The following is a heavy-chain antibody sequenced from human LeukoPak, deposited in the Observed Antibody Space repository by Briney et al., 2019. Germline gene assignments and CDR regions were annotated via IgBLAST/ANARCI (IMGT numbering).Heavy chain of an antibody. CDR2: ISFDGNNK. Sequence: GGSLRLSCAASGFTLSTYGMHWVRQAPGKGLEWVALISFDGNNKYYADSVKGRFTISRDNSKNTLYLQMNSLRPEDTAMYYCAKDFHTVTTFDYWGQGTLVTVSS. CDR3: AKDFHTVTTFDY. D-gene: IGHD4-11*01. J-gene: IGHJ4*02. V-gene: IGHV3-30*18. CDR1: GFTLSTYG.